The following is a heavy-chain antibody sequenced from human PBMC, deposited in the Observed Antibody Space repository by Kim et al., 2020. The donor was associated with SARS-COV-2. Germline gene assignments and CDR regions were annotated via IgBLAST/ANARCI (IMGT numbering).Heavy chain of an antibody. D-gene: IGHD6-13*01. Sequence: GESLKISCKGSGYSFTSYWIGWVRQMPGKGLEWMGIIYPGDSDTRYSPSFQGQVTISADKSISTAYLQWSSLKASDTAMYYCARLLQQLVEATVYFDYWGQGTLVTVSS. CDR1: GYSFTSYW. CDR3: ARLLQQLVEATVYFDY. CDR2: IYPGDSDT. V-gene: IGHV5-51*01. J-gene: IGHJ4*02.